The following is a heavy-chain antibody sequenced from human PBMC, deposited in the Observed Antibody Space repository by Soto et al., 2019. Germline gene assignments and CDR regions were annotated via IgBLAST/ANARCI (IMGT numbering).Heavy chain of an antibody. V-gene: IGHV4-61*01. D-gene: IGHD2-2*01. Sequence: PSETLSLTCTVSGGSVSSGSYYWSWIRQPPGKGLEWIGYIYYSGSTNYNPSLKSRVTISVDTSKNQFSLKLSSVTAADTAVYYCARDRGYCSSASCPTLFDYWGQGTLVTVSS. CDR2: IYYSGST. CDR1: GGSVSSGSYY. CDR3: ARDRGYCSSASCPTLFDY. J-gene: IGHJ4*02.